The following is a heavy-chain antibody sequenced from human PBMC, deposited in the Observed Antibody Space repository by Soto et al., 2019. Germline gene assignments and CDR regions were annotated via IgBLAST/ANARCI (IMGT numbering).Heavy chain of an antibody. D-gene: IGHD2-15*01. J-gene: IGHJ5*02. CDR2: IYYSGST. CDR1: GGSISSGGYY. Sequence: PSETLSLTCTVSGGSISSGGYYWSWIRQHPGKGLEWIGYIYYSGSTYYNPSLKSRVTISVDKSKNQFSLELRAVTAADTAVYYCATLPPRIVVVKTEIPTWGQGTLVTVSS. V-gene: IGHV4-31*09. CDR3: ATLPPRIVVVKTEIPT.